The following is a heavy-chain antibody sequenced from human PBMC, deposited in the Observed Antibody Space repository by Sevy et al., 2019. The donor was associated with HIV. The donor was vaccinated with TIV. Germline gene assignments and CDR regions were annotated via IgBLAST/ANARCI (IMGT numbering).Heavy chain of an antibody. Sequence: SETLSLTCAVYGGSFSGNYWSWIRQPPGKALEWIGEIDHRGSTNYNPSLKSRVTISVDTSKNQFSLKLSSVTAADTPVSYCARAEIVIAVDGKFAQNAFDIWGQGTMVTVSS. D-gene: IGHD6-19*01. V-gene: IGHV4-34*01. CDR3: ARAEIVIAVDGKFAQNAFDI. CDR1: GGSFSGNY. J-gene: IGHJ3*02. CDR2: IDHRGST.